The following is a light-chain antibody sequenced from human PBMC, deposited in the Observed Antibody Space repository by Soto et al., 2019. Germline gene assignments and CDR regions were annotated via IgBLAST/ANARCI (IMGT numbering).Light chain of an antibody. CDR1: QSVSTS. Sequence: DIQMTQSPSTLSASVGDRVTITCRASQSVSTSLAWYQHKPGKAPKLLIHDASSLQSGVPSRFGGSGSGTEFSLTVSSLQPDDFATYYCQQYNPYSGYTFGQGTKLEIK. CDR2: DAS. V-gene: IGKV1-5*01. CDR3: QQYNPYSGYT. J-gene: IGKJ2*01.